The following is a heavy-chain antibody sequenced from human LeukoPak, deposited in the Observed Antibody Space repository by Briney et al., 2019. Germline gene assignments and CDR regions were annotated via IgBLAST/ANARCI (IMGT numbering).Heavy chain of an antibody. D-gene: IGHD1-1*01. V-gene: IGHV3-13*01. CDR1: GFTGSNNY. Sequence: GGSLRLSCAASGFTGSNNYMSWVRQAPGKGLEWVSVIGSAGDTYYPGPVKGRFTVSRENGKNSLYLQMNSLRAEDTAVYYCARDQVPGPGGAFDIWGQGTLVTVSS. CDR3: ARDQVPGPGGAFDI. CDR2: IGSAGDT. J-gene: IGHJ3*02.